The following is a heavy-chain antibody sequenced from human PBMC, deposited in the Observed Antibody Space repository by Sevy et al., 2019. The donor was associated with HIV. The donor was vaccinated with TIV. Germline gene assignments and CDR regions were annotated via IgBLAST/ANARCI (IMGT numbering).Heavy chain of an antibody. D-gene: IGHD5-12*01. CDR3: ATTKDYYESSGYPFDY. V-gene: IGHV1-24*01. CDR2: FDPEDDEK. J-gene: IGHJ4*02. CDR1: GRTLTQLS. Sequence: ASVKVSCKVSGRTLTQLSIHWVQQAPGKGLEWMGTFDPEDDEKIYAQKFQGRVTMTEDTSTDTAYMELSRLRSEDTAVYYCATTKDYYESSGYPFDYWGQGTLVTVSS.